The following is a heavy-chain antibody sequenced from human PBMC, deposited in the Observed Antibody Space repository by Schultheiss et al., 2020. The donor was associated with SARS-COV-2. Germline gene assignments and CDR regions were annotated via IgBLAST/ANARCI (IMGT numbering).Heavy chain of an antibody. V-gene: IGHV4-59*12. CDR2: IYYSGST. J-gene: IGHJ6*02. Sequence: SETLSLTCTVSGGSISSYYWSWIRQPPGKGLEWIGYIYYSGSTNYNPSLKSRVTMSVDTSKNQFSLKLSSVTAADTAVYYCARLYTDYYYYYGMDVWGQGTTVTVSS. CDR3: ARLYTDYYYYYGMDV. CDR1: GGSISSYY. D-gene: IGHD2-2*02.